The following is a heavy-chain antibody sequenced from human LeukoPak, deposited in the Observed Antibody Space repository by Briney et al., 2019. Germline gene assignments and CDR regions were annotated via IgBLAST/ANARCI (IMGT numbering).Heavy chain of an antibody. CDR3: ARDPGNSSGYYFDY. V-gene: IGHV3-33*01. J-gene: IGHJ4*02. CDR2: IWYDGSNK. D-gene: IGHD3-22*01. CDR1: GFTFSSYG. Sequence: GRSLRLSCAASGFTFSSYGMHWVRQAPGKGLEWVAVIWYDGSNKYYADSVKGRFTISRDNSKNTLYLQMNSLRAEDMAVYYCARDPGNSSGYYFDYWGQGTLVTVSS.